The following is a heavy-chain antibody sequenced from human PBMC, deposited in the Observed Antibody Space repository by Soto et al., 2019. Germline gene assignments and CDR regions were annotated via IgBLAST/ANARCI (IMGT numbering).Heavy chain of an antibody. CDR2: MNPNSGNT. CDR1: GYTFTSYD. D-gene: IGHD6-19*01. CDR3: ARERSSGWYVDY. V-gene: IGHV1-8*01. J-gene: IGHJ4*02. Sequence: ASVKVSCKASGYTFTSYDINWVRQATGQGLEWMGWMNPNSGNTVYAQKFQGRATMTRNTSVSTAYMELSSLRSEDTAVYYCARERSSGWYVDYWGQGTLVTVSS.